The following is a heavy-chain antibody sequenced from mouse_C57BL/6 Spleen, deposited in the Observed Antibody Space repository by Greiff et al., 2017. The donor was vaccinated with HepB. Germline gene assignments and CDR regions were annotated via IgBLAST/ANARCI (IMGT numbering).Heavy chain of an antibody. CDR3: TRDY. Sequence: VQLQQSGPELVKPGASVTLSCKASGYTFTDYDMHWVKQTPVHGLEWIGAIDPETGGTAYNQKFKGKAILTADKSSSTAYMELRSLTSEDSAVYYCTRDYWGQGTTLTVSS. CDR1: GYTFTDYD. CDR2: IDPETGGT. J-gene: IGHJ2*01. V-gene: IGHV1-15*01.